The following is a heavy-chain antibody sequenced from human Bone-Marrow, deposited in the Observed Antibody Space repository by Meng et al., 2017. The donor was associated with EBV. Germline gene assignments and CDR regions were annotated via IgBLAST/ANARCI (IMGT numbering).Heavy chain of an antibody. J-gene: IGHJ4*02. CDR1: GYTFTSYA. V-gene: IGHV1-3*01. CDR2: INAGNGNT. CDR3: ARSPLWFGESNFDY. Sequence: QGQLVQCGAEVKKPGASVKVSCKASGYTFTSYAMHWVRQAPGQRLEWMGWINAGNGNTKYSQKFQGRVTITRDTSASTAYMELSSLRSEDTAVYYCARSPLWFGESNFDYWGQGTLVTVSS. D-gene: IGHD3-10*01.